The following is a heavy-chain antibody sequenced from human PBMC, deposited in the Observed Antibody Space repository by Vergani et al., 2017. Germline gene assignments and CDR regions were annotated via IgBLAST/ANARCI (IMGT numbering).Heavy chain of an antibody. V-gene: IGHV3-23*01. CDR3: AKDLHDSSGYYPDY. D-gene: IGHD3-22*01. CDR2: ISGPGLST. Sequence: EVHLLESGGGLVQSGGSLRLSCAASGFTFSNSAVSWVRQAPGRGLAWVSSISGPGLSTYYADSVKGRFSISRDNSKNTLSLQMNSLTAEDTAVYYCAKDLHDSSGYYPDYWGQGTLVTVSS. CDR1: GFTFSNSA. J-gene: IGHJ4*02.